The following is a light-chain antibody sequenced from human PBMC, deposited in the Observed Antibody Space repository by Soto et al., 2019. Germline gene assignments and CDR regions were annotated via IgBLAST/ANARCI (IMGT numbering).Light chain of an antibody. Sequence: DIVMTQSPDSLAVSLDERATINCRSSRSVLYSSNNKNYLAWYQQKPGQPPKLLIYWASTRESGVPDRFTGSGSGTDFTLTISSLQAEDVAVYYCQQYFSTPETFGQGTKVEIK. V-gene: IGKV4-1*01. J-gene: IGKJ1*01. CDR3: QQYFSTPET. CDR2: WAS. CDR1: RSVLYSSNNKNY.